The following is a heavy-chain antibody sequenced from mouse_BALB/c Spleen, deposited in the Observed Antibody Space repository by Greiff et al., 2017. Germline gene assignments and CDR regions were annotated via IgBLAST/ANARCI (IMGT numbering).Heavy chain of an antibody. CDR3: ARDDAMDY. CDR1: GYAFTNYL. J-gene: IGHJ4*01. V-gene: IGHV1-54*01. CDR2: INPGSGGT. Sequence: VQLQQSGAELVRPGTSVKVSCKASGYAFTNYLIEWVKQRPGQGLEWIGVINPGSGGTNYNEKFKGKATLTADKSSSTAYMQLSSLTSDDSAVYFCARDDAMDYWGQGTSVTVSA.